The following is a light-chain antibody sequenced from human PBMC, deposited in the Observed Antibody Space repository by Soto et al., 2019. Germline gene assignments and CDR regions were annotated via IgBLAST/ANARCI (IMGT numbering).Light chain of an antibody. CDR2: GVS. CDR3: QQYGAFWT. V-gene: IGKV3-20*01. CDR1: QSVDSRY. Sequence: EIVLKQSPGTLSLYPGERAILSCRASQSVDSRYFGWYQQRPGQPPRLLLYGVSTRATGIPDRFSGSGSGTDFILTISRLDPDDFAVYYCQQYGAFWTFGQGTKV. J-gene: IGKJ1*01.